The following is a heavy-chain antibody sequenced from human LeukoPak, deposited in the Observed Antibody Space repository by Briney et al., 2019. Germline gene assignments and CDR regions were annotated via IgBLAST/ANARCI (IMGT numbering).Heavy chain of an antibody. Sequence: NPSETLSLTCTVSGGSITSSSYYWVWIRQPPGKGLEWIGSIFHSGSTYYNASLKSRVTISVDTSRNQFSLKLSSVTAADTAVYYCARGSAEYYDFWSDDAFDIWGQGTMVTVSS. D-gene: IGHD3-3*01. CDR2: IFHSGST. V-gene: IGHV4-39*07. CDR1: GGSITSSSYY. J-gene: IGHJ3*02. CDR3: ARGSAEYYDFWSDDAFDI.